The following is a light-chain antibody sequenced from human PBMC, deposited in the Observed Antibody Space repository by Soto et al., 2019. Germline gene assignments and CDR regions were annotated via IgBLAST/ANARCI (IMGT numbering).Light chain of an antibody. Sequence: QSALTQPASVSGSPGQSITISRTGTSTDVGGYNYVSWYQHHPGKAPKLMIYEVSNRPSGVSNRFSGSKSGNTASLTISGLQAEDEADYYCISHSTSTTYVVLGGGTKLTVL. V-gene: IGLV2-14*01. J-gene: IGLJ2*01. CDR3: ISHSTSTTYVV. CDR1: STDVGGYNY. CDR2: EVS.